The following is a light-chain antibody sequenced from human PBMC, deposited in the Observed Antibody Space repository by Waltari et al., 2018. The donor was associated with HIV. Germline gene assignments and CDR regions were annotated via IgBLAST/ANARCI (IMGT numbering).Light chain of an antibody. CDR2: EGS. Sequence: QSALTQPHSASGSPGKSVTISCTGTSSDVGSYNYVSWYQQHPGKAPQLIIHEGSKLPSGVPDRFSGSKSGNPASLTVSGLQAEDAADYYCSSYAGSNKLVFGGGTKLPVL. V-gene: IGLV2-8*01. CDR1: SSDVGSYNY. CDR3: SSYAGSNKLV. J-gene: IGLJ3*02.